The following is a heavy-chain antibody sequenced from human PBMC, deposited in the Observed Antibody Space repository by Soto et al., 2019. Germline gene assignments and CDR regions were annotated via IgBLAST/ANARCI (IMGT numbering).Heavy chain of an antibody. J-gene: IGHJ4*02. V-gene: IGHV3-53*01. CDR3: ARYDILTGSIDY. D-gene: IGHD3-9*01. Sequence: VGSLRLSCAASGFTVSSNYMSWVRQAPGKGLEWVSVIYSGGSTYYADSVKGRFTISRDNSKNTLYLQMNSLRAEDTAVYYCARYDILTGSIDYWGQGTLVTVSS. CDR1: GFTVSSNY. CDR2: IYSGGST.